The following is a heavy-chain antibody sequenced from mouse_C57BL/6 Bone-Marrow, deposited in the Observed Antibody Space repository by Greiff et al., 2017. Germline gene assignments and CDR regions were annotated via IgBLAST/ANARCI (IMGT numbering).Heavy chain of an antibody. J-gene: IGHJ1*03. D-gene: IGHD2-3*01. CDR1: GYTFTSYG. CDR3: AGLLRFYWYFDV. V-gene: IGHV1-81*01. CDR2: IYPRSGNT. Sequence: VQLQQSGAELARPGASVKLSCKASGYTFTSYGISWVKQRTGQGLEWIGEIYPRSGNTYYNEKFKGKATLTADKSSSTAYMELRSLTSEDSSVYFCAGLLRFYWYFDVGGTGTTVTVTS.